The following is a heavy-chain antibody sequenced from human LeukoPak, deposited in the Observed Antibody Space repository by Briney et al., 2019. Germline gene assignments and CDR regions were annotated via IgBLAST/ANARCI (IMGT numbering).Heavy chain of an antibody. CDR2: ISSRSSYI. D-gene: IGHD3-22*01. Sequence: PGGSLRLSCAASGFTFSSYSMNWVRQAPGKGLEWVSSISSRSSYIYYADSVKGRFTISRDNAKNSLYLQMNSLRGEDTAVYYCARSDPQYFYDSSGYSHPLEFFQHWGQGTLVTVSS. J-gene: IGHJ1*01. CDR1: GFTFSSYS. V-gene: IGHV3-21*01. CDR3: ARSDPQYFYDSSGYSHPLEFFQH.